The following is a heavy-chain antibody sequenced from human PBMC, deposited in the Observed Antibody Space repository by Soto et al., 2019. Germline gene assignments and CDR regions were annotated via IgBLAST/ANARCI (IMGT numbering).Heavy chain of an antibody. CDR2: IYHSGST. V-gene: IGHV4-30-2*02. J-gene: IGHJ4*02. D-gene: IGHD1-26*01. CDR1: GGSSSSSGYS. CDR3: ARRYGGNFDY. Sequence: PSETMSHTCAVAGGSSSSSGYSWSWIRQPPGKGLECIGYIYHSGSTYYNPSLKSRVTISVDRSKNQFSLKLSSVTAADTAVYYCARRYGGNFDYWGQGTLVTVSS.